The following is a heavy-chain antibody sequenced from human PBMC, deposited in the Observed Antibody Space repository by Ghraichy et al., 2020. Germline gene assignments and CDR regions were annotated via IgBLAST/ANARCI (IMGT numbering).Heavy chain of an antibody. D-gene: IGHD6-13*01. Sequence: GALRLSCAASGFTFSSYSMNWVRQAPGKGLEWVSSISSSSSYIYYADSVKGRFTISRDNAKNSLYLQMNSLRAEDTAVYYCAREVLAAAGTSDYYYYGMDVWGQGTTVTVSS. J-gene: IGHJ6*02. CDR3: AREVLAAAGTSDYYYYGMDV. CDR1: GFTFSSYS. CDR2: ISSSSSYI. V-gene: IGHV3-21*01.